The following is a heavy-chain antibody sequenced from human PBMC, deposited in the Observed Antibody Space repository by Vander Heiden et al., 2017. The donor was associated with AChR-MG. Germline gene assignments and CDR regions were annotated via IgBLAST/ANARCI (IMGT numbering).Heavy chain of an antibody. Sequence: QVQLQQWGAGLLKPSETLSLPCAVYGGSFSGYYWIWIRQPPGKGLEWIGEINHSGSTNYNPSLKSRVTISVDTSKNQFSLKLSSVTAADTAVYYCARGRRGDYVWGSYRTSLAFDIWGQGTMVTVSS. J-gene: IGHJ3*02. CDR3: ARGRRGDYVWGSYRTSLAFDI. D-gene: IGHD3-16*02. CDR2: INHSGST. CDR1: GGSFSGYY. V-gene: IGHV4-34*01.